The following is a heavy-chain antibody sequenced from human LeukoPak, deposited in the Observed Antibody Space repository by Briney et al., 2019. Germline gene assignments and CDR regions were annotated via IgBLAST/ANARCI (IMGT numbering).Heavy chain of an antibody. J-gene: IGHJ4*02. V-gene: IGHV3-30*02. Sequence: GGSLRHSCAASGFTFSSYGMHWVRQAPGKGLEWVAFIRYDGSNKYYADSVKGRFTISRDNSKNTLYLQMNSLRAEDTAVYYCAKGFEYSSSSVYWGQGTLVTVSS. CDR3: AKGFEYSSSSVY. D-gene: IGHD6-6*01. CDR2: IRYDGSNK. CDR1: GFTFSSYG.